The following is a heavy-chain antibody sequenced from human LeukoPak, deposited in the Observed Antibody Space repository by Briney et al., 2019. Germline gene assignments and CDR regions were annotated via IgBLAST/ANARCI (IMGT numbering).Heavy chain of an antibody. D-gene: IGHD6-13*01. V-gene: IGHV1-46*01. CDR2: ISPSGGST. Sequence: ASVKVSCKAFGYTFTSNYMHWVRQAPGQGPEWMGVISPSGGSTTYAQKFQGRVTMTRDMSTSTVYMELSSLRSEDTAVYYCARDSSSHDAFDIWGQGTMVTVSS. CDR3: ARDSSSHDAFDI. J-gene: IGHJ3*02. CDR1: GYTFTSNY.